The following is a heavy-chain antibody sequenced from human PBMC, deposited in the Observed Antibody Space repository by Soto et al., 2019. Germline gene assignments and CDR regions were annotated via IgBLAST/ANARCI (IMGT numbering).Heavy chain of an antibody. CDR3: ARQFDSDTSGYYYAY. CDR1: GGTLSRGT. J-gene: IGHJ4*02. D-gene: IGHD3-22*01. V-gene: IGHV1-69*13. Sequence: PVKGSCKGSGGTLSRGTISWGRQAPAQGLEWMGGIMPIFGSANYAQKFQGRVTITADEYTRTVYMELSRLRSEDTAIYYCARQFDSDTSGYYYAYWGQGTLVTVSS. CDR2: IMPIFGSA.